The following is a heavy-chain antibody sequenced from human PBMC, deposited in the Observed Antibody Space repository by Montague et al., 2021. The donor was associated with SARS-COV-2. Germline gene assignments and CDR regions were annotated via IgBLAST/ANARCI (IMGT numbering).Heavy chain of an antibody. CDR3: VREKYYFDDSGSK. Sequence: SETLSLTCTVSGVSISSGSYYWSWVRQPPGKGLDWIGYVYHTGSTNYNPSLKSRVTLSIDTSKNQFSLNLTSVTAADTAVYYCVREKYYFDDSGSKWGQGAMVIIVSS. CDR1: GVSISSGSYY. V-gene: IGHV4-61*01. J-gene: IGHJ4*02. CDR2: VYHTGST. D-gene: IGHD3-22*01.